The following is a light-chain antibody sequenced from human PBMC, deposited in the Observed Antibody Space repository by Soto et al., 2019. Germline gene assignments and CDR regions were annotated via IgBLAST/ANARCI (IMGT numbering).Light chain of an antibody. J-gene: IGKJ1*01. CDR1: QSISSW. V-gene: IGKV1-5*01. Sequence: DIQMTQSPSTLSASVGDRVTITCRASQSISSWLAWYQQKPGKAPKLLIYDASSFESGVPSRFSGSGSGTEFTLTISSLQPDDLATYYCQQYNSYSGTFGQGTKVEIK. CDR3: QQYNSYSGT. CDR2: DAS.